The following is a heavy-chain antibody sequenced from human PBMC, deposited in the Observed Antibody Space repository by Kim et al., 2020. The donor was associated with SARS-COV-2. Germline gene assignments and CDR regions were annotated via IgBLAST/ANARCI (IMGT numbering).Heavy chain of an antibody. J-gene: IGHJ5*02. CDR3: ARGIDPRWFDP. CDR1: GGSFSGYY. CDR2: INHSGST. Sequence: SETLSLICAVYGGSFSGYYWSWIRQPPGKGLEWIGEINHSGSTNYNPSLKSRVTISVDTSKNQFSLKLSSVTAADTAVYYCARGIDPRWFDPWGQGTLVT. V-gene: IGHV4-34*01.